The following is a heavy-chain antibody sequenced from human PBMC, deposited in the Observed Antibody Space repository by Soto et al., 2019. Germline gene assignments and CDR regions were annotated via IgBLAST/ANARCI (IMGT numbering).Heavy chain of an antibody. CDR1: GFTFTSSA. Sequence: ASVKVSCKASGFTFTSSAVQWVRQARGQRLEWIGWIVVGSGNTNYAQKFQERVTITRDMSTSTAYMELSSLRSEDTAVYYCAADQPDFWSGYYPGYYYGMDVWGQGTTVTVSS. CDR3: AADQPDFWSGYYPGYYYGMDV. J-gene: IGHJ6*02. V-gene: IGHV1-58*01. CDR2: IVVGSGNT. D-gene: IGHD3-3*01.